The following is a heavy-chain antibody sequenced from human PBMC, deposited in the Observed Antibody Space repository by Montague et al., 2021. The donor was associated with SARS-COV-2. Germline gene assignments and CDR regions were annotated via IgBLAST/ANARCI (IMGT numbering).Heavy chain of an antibody. D-gene: IGHD3-10*01. V-gene: IGHV4-34*01. CDR2: INHSEST. CDR3: ARVRYYGSGTSLGMDV. Sequence: SETLSLTCAVYGGSFSGYYWSWIRMPPRPGLDWIGEINHSESTNSNPSLKLRITISVDTSKNQFSLKLSPVTAADTAVYYCARVRYYGSGTSLGMDVWGQGTTVTVSS. CDR1: GGSFSGYY. J-gene: IGHJ6*02.